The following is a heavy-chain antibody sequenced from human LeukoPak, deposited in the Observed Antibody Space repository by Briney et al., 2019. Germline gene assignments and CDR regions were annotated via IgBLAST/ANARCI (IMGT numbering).Heavy chain of an antibody. CDR3: ARSFRSSGSENFDY. CDR1: GFTFSSYE. J-gene: IGHJ4*02. CDR2: INSDGSST. D-gene: IGHD3-10*01. Sequence: GGSLRLSCAASGFTFSSYEMNWVRQAPGKGLEWVSRINSDGSSTSYADSVKGRFTISRDNAKHTLYLQMNSLRAEDTAVYYCARSFRSSGSENFDYWGQGALVTVSS. V-gene: IGHV3-74*01.